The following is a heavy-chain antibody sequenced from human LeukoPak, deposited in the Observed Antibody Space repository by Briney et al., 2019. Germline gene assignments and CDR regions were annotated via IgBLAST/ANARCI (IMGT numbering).Heavy chain of an antibody. Sequence: SETLSLTCTVSGGSISSYYWSWIRQPPGKGLEWIGYIYYSGSTNYNPSLKSRATISVDTSKNQFSLKLSSVTAADTAVYYCAGRLWRRDGYNLSAFDIWGQGTMVTVSS. J-gene: IGHJ3*02. CDR1: GGSISSYY. V-gene: IGHV4-59*01. D-gene: IGHD5-24*01. CDR2: IYYSGST. CDR3: AGRLWRRDGYNLSAFDI.